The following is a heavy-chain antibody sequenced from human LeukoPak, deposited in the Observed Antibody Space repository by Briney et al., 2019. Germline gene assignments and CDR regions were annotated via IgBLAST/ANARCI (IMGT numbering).Heavy chain of an antibody. CDR3: ASKLTSGY. Sequence: GGSLRLACVVSGFTVTSNYMSWVRQAPGKGLEWVSVIYSGGTTNYADSVKGRFTVYRDNSKNTLYLQMNSLRAEDTAVYYCASKLTSGYWGQGTLVTVSS. V-gene: IGHV3-66*01. J-gene: IGHJ4*02. D-gene: IGHD4-17*01. CDR2: IYSGGTT. CDR1: GFTVTSNY.